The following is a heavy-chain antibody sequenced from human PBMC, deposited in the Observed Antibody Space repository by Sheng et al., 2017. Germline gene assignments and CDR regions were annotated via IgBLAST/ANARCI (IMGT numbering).Heavy chain of an antibody. CDR3: TTYYDFWSGRAADY. Sequence: EVQLVESGGGLVKPGGSLRLSCAASGFTFSNAWMSWVRQAPGKGLEWVGRIKSKTDGGTTDYAAPVKGRFTISRDDSKNTLYLQMNSLKTEDTAVYYCTTYYDFWSGRAADYWGQGTLVTVSS. D-gene: IGHD3-3*01. CDR2: IKSKTDGGTT. V-gene: IGHV3-15*01. J-gene: IGHJ4*02. CDR1: GFTFSNAW.